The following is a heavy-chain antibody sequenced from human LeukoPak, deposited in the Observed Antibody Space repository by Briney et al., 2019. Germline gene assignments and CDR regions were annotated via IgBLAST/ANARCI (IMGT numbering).Heavy chain of an antibody. J-gene: IGHJ6*02. D-gene: IGHD1-26*01. CDR3: ARGDSGSYSTNYYGMDV. CDR2: INPNSGGT. V-gene: IGHV1-2*02. Sequence: ASVKVSCKASGYTFTGYYMHWVRQAPGQGLEWMGWINPNSGGTNYAQKFQGRVTMTRDTSISTAYMELSRLRSDDTAVYYCARGDSGSYSTNYYGMDVWGQGTTVTVSS. CDR1: GYTFTGYY.